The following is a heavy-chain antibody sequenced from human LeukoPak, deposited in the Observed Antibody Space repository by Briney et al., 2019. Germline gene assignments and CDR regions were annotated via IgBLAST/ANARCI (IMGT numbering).Heavy chain of an antibody. V-gene: IGHV3-21*01. J-gene: IGHJ4*02. Sequence: GGSLRLSCAASGFTFSSYSMNWVRQAPGKGLEWVSSISSSSYIYYADSVKGRFTISRDNSKNTLYLEMNSLGAEDTAVYYCARALGSGYYMDCWGQGTLVTVSS. D-gene: IGHD3-22*01. CDR3: ARALGSGYYMDC. CDR1: GFTFSSYS. CDR2: ISSSSYI.